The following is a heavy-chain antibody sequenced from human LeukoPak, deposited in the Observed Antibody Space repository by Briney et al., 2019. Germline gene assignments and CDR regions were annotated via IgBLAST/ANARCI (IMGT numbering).Heavy chain of an antibody. CDR1: GYTFTSYG. D-gene: IGHD3-22*01. J-gene: IGHJ4*02. CDR3: ARGLENYYDSSGYDY. CDR2: ISAYNGNT. V-gene: IGHV1-18*01. Sequence: GASVKVSCKASGYTFTSYGISWVRQAPGQGLEWMGWISAYNGNTNYAQKLQGRVTMTTDTSTSTAYMELSSLRSEDTAVYYCARGLENYYDSSGYDYWGQGTLVTVSS.